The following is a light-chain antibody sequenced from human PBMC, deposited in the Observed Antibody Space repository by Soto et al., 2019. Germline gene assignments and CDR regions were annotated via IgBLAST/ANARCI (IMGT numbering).Light chain of an antibody. CDR1: QSISDT. CDR2: SAS. Sequence: EIVMTQSAATLSVSPGGRATLSCRASQSISDTLAWYQQKPGQAPRLLIYSASRRATGFPGRFSRSGSGTDFTLTISRLEPEDFAVYYCQQYGSFGQGTKVDIK. J-gene: IGKJ1*01. CDR3: QQYGS. V-gene: IGKV3-20*01.